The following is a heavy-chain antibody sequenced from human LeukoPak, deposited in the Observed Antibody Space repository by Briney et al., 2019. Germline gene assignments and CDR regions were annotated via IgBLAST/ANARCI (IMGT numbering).Heavy chain of an antibody. Sequence: ASVKVSCKASGHTFTGYYMHWVRQAPGQGLEWMGWINPKSGGTNYEQKFQGRVIMTRDTSISTAYMELSSLRSDDTAVYYCARHMTAANNWFDPWGQGTLVTVSS. J-gene: IGHJ5*02. CDR2: INPKSGGT. V-gene: IGHV1-2*02. CDR1: GHTFTGYY. D-gene: IGHD6-25*01. CDR3: ARHMTAANNWFDP.